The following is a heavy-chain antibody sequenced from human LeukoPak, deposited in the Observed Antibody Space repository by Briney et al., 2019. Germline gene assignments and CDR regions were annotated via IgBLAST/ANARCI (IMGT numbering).Heavy chain of an antibody. CDR2: IYYSGST. D-gene: IGHD3-3*01. CDR1: GGSMSPYH. Sequence: SETLSLTCTVSGGSMSPYHWGWIRQPPGKGLEWIGYIYYSGSTNYNPSLKSRVTISVDTSKNQFSLKLSSVTAADTAVYYCARNEGWSGSYYYYGMDVWGQGTTVTVSS. V-gene: IGHV4-59*01. CDR3: ARNEGWSGSYYYYGMDV. J-gene: IGHJ6*02.